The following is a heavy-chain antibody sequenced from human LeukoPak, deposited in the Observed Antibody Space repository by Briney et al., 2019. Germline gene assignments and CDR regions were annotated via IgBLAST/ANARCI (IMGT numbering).Heavy chain of an antibody. V-gene: IGHV3-74*01. J-gene: IGHJ4*02. CDR1: GFSVSGNW. D-gene: IGHD6-19*01. CDR2: INSDGSST. CDR3: ARGSGAYGDFDY. Sequence: GGSLRLSCAASGFSVSGNWMHWVRQAPGKGLVWASRINSDGSSTNYADSVRGRFTISRDNAKNTVYLQVNSLRVEDTAVYYCARGSGAYGDFDYWGQGTLVTVSS.